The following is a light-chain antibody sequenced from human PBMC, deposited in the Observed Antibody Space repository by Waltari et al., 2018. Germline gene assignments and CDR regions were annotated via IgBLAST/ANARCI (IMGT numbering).Light chain of an antibody. J-gene: IGKJ4*01. CDR1: QSISDW. CDR2: KAF. V-gene: IGKV1-5*03. CDR3: QQYNTFSVT. Sequence: DIQMTQSPSTLSASVGDRITITCRASQSISDWLAWYQQKPGKAPKVLIYKAFTLESGVPSMFSGSGFGTEFTLTISSLQPDDFATYYCQQYNTFSVTFGGGTKVEIK.